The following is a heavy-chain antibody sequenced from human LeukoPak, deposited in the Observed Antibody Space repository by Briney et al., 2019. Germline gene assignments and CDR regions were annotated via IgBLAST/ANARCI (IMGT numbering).Heavy chain of an antibody. CDR2: IYYSGST. V-gene: IGHV4-30-4*01. CDR1: GGSISSGDYY. Sequence: PSETLSLTCTVSGGSISSGDYYWSGIRQPPGKGLEWIGYIYYSGSTYYNPSLKSRVTISVDTSKNQFSLKLSSVTAADTAVYYCARGPELFNYYFHYWGQGTLVTVSS. CDR3: ARGPELFNYYFHY. D-gene: IGHD1-14*01. J-gene: IGHJ4*02.